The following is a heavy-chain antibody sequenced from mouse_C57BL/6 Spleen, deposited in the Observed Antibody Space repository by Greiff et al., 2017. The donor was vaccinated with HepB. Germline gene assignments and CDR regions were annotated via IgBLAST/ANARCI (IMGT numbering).Heavy chain of an antibody. CDR2: IYPGSGNT. CDR3: ARTDFDY. J-gene: IGHJ2*01. CDR1: GYTFTDYY. V-gene: IGHV1-76*01. Sequence: QVQLKESGAELVRPGASVKLSCKASGYTFTDYYINWVKQRPGQGLEWIARIYPGSGNTYYNEKFKGKATLTAEKSSSTAYMQLSSLTSEDSAVYFCARTDFDYWGQGTTLTVSS.